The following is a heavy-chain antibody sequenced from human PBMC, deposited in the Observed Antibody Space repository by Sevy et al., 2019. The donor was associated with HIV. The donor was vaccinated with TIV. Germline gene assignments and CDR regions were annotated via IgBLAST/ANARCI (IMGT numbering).Heavy chain of an antibody. CDR3: ARHCSGTSCSHAFDI. V-gene: IGHV4-34*01. Sequence: SETLSLTCAVYGGSFSGYYWSWIRQPPGKGLEWIGEINHSGGTNYNPSLKSRVTISVDTSKNQFSLKLGSVTAADTGVYCCARHCSGTSCSHAFDIWGQGTMVTVSS. D-gene: IGHD2-2*01. J-gene: IGHJ3*02. CDR1: GGSFSGYY. CDR2: INHSGGT.